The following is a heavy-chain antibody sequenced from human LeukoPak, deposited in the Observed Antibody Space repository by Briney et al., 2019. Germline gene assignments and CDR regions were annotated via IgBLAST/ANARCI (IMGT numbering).Heavy chain of an antibody. CDR2: IYYSGST. J-gene: IGHJ4*02. Sequence: SETLSLTCTVSGGSISSYYWTWIRQPPGKGLEWIGYIYYSGSTNYNHSLKSRVTISVDASKNQFSLKLNSVTAADTAVYYCARVGGYDYMVWDYWGQGTLVTVSS. D-gene: IGHD5-12*01. V-gene: IGHV4-59*01. CDR1: GGSISSYY. CDR3: ARVGGYDYMVWDY.